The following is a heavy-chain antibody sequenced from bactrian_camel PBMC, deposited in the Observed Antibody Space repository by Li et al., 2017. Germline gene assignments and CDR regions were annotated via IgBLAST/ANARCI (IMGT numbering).Heavy chain of an antibody. CDR2: IDSDGIR. J-gene: IGHJ6*01. CDR3: AAKLRSGGTCDNPNDDDYA. CDR1: GYSYSSYC. D-gene: IGHD7*01. Sequence: HVQLVESGGGSAQAGGSLRLTCAALGYSYSSYCLGWFRQAPGQREGVAAIDSDGIRFYRDDVKGRFTISKDNAKTTVYLQMNSLKPEDTAMYYCAAKLRSGGTCDNPNDDDYAWGQGTQVTVS. V-gene: IGHV3S1*01.